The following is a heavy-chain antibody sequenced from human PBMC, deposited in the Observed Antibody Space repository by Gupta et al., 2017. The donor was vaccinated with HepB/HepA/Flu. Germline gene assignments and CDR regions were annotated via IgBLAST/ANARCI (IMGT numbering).Heavy chain of an antibody. CDR1: GFTFTTFW. D-gene: IGHD3-22*01. CDR3: AKGDSSWFPHFDY. Sequence: EVQLVESGGGWVQPGGSLRLSCAASGFTFTTFWMNWVRQAPGKGLEWVASIKRDASEKYYVDSVKGRFTISRDNAKNSLYLQMNSLRVEDTAVYYCAKGDSSWFPHFDYWGQGILVTVSS. CDR2: IKRDASEK. V-gene: IGHV3-7*01. J-gene: IGHJ4*02.